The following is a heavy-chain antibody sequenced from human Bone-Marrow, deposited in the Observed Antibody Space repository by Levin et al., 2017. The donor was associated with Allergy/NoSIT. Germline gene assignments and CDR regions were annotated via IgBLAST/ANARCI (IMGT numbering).Heavy chain of an antibody. CDR1: GYDFTTSW. J-gene: IGHJ4*01. D-gene: IGHD4-23*01. CDR3: TRQTAGGNYGDY. V-gene: IGHV5-51*01. Sequence: GESLKISCKGSGYDFTTSWVAWVRQVPGRGLEWMGMIDPRDSDTRYSPSFRGQVSISADKSVNTAYLQWSRLEAADSAVYYCTRQTAGGNYGDYWGQGTRVTVSS. CDR2: IDPRDSDT.